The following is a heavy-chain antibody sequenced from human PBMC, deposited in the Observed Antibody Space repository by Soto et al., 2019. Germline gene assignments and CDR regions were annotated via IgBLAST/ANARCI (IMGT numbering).Heavy chain of an antibody. J-gene: IGHJ6*02. V-gene: IGHV6-1*01. CDR3: ARGVYCSSTSCYRRYYYYYGMDV. CDR2: TYYRSKWYN. Sequence: SQTLSLTCAISGDSVSSNSAAWNWIRQSPSRGLEWLGRTYYRSKWYNDYAVSVKSRITINPDTSKNQFSLQLNSVTPEDTAVYYCARGVYCSSTSCYRRYYYYYGMDVWGQGTTVTVS. D-gene: IGHD2-2*02. CDR1: GDSVSSNSAA.